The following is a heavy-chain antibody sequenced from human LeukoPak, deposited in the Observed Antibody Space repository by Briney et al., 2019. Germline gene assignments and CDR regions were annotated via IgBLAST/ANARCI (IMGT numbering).Heavy chain of an antibody. Sequence: SETLSLTCAVYGGSFSGYYWSWFRQPPGKGLEWIGEINHSGSTNYNPSLKSRVTISVDTSKNQFSLKLSSVTAADTAVYYCARRLVGATCDYWGQGTLVTVSS. D-gene: IGHD1-26*01. V-gene: IGHV4-34*01. CDR1: GGSFSGYY. CDR2: INHSGST. CDR3: ARRLVGATCDY. J-gene: IGHJ4*02.